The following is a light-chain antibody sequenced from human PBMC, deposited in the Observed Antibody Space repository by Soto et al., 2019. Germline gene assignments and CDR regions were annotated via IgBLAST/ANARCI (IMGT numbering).Light chain of an antibody. Sequence: ELVMTQSPATLSESPGDTATLSCRASQSISSSLAWYQQKPGQPPRLLIYAASTRATGVPARFSGSGSGTEFTLTISRLQSEDFAVYYCQQYYNWRPRFGQGTKVDI. CDR3: QQYYNWRPR. V-gene: IGKV3-15*01. CDR2: AAS. J-gene: IGKJ1*01. CDR1: QSISSS.